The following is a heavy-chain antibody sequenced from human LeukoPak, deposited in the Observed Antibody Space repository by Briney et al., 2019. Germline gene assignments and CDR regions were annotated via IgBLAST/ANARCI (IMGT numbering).Heavy chain of an antibody. CDR3: ASSSGGSSYYYYGMDV. CDR2: MNPNSGNT. V-gene: IGHV1-8*01. J-gene: IGHJ6*02. CDR1: GYTFTSYD. D-gene: IGHD3-10*01. Sequence: GASVKVSCKASGYTFTSYDINWVRQATGQGLEWMGWMNPNSGNTGYAQKFQGRVTMTRNTSISTAYMELSSLRSEDTAVYYCASSSGGSSYYYYGMDVWGQGTTVTVSS.